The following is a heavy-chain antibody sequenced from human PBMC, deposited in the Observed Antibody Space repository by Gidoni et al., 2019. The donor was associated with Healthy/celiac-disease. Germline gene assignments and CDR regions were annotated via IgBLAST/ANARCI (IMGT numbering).Heavy chain of an antibody. Sequence: EVQLLESGGGLVQPGGSLRLSCSASGFTFSSYAMSWVRQAPGKGLEWVSAISGSGGSTYYADSVKGRFTISRDNSKNTLYLQMNSLRAEDTAVYYCAKTNSWEDAFDIWGQGTMVTVSS. D-gene: IGHD6-13*01. V-gene: IGHV3-23*01. J-gene: IGHJ3*02. CDR2: ISGSGGST. CDR3: AKTNSWEDAFDI. CDR1: GFTFSSYA.